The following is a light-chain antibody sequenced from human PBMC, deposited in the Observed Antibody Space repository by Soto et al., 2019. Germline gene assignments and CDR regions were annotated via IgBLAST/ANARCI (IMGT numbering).Light chain of an antibody. V-gene: IGKV3-15*01. CDR2: GAS. CDR1: QSVAND. J-gene: IGKJ4*01. Sequence: EIVMTQSPATLSVSPGERATLSCRASQSVANDLAWYQHKPGQAPRLLTHGASTRATGIPARFSGVGSGTEFTLTISSLQSEDFAVYYCHQYGSFPFTFGGGTNVEIK. CDR3: HQYGSFPFT.